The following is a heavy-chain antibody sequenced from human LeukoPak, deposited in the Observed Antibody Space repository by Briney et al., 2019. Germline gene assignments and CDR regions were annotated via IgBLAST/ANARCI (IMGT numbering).Heavy chain of an antibody. CDR2: IYYSGST. Sequence: PSETLSLTCTVSGGSISSYYWSWLRQPPGKGLEWIGYIYYSGSTNYNPSLKSRVTISVDTSKNQFSLKLSSVTAADTAVYYCARVGLGRGRYSGSYYVSDAFDIWGQGTMVTVSS. V-gene: IGHV4-59*01. J-gene: IGHJ3*02. CDR3: ARVGLGRGRYSGSYYVSDAFDI. D-gene: IGHD1-26*01. CDR1: GGSISSYY.